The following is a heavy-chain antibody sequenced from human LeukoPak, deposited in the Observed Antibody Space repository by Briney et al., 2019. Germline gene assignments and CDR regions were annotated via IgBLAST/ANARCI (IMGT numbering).Heavy chain of an antibody. V-gene: IGHV1-69*01. J-gene: IGHJ5*02. CDR1: GGTFSSYA. CDR2: IIPIFGTA. Sequence: SVKVSCKASGGTFSSYAISWVRQAPGQGLEWMGGIIPIFGTANYAQKFQGRVTITADESTSTAYMELSSLRSEDTAVYYCAREPPAWSYSSSWSNWFDPWGQGTLVTVSS. CDR3: AREPPAWSYSSSWSNWFDP. D-gene: IGHD6-13*01.